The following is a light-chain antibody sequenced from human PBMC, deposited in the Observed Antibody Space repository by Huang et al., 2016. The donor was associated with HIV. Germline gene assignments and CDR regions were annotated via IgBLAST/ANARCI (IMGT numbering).Light chain of an antibody. Sequence: IQLTQSPSSLSASVGDRVTITCRASQGISNSLVWYQQKPGGAPKLLIYAASTWQSGVTSRFSGSGSGTDFSLTISSLQPEDSATYYCQQFSSYSPLTFGGGTKVEIK. CDR3: QQFSSYSPLT. J-gene: IGKJ4*01. CDR1: QGISNS. V-gene: IGKV1-9*01. CDR2: AAS.